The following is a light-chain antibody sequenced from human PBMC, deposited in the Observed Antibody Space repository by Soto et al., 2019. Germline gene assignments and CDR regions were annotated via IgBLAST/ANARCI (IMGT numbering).Light chain of an antibody. J-gene: IGKJ2*01. CDR3: QQYGSSPPKYT. CDR1: QSVSSSY. CDR2: GAS. Sequence: EIVLTQSPGTLSLSPGERATLSCRASQSVSSSYLAWYQQKPGQAPRLLIYGASSRATGIPDRFSGSGSGTDFTHTTSRPEHEDFAGYYCQQYGSSPPKYTFGQGTKVDIK. V-gene: IGKV3-20*01.